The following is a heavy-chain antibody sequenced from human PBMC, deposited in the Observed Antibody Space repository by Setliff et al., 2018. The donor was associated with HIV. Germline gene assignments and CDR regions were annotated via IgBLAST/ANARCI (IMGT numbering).Heavy chain of an antibody. CDR2: INSDASTT. Sequence: QPGGSLRLSCAASGFTFSSYWMHWVRQAPGKGLVWVSRINSDASTTSYADSVKGRFTISRDNAKNTLFLQMNSLRAEDTAVYYCARSSSAWYYFDYWGQGTLVTVSS. V-gene: IGHV3-74*01. CDR1: GFTFSSYW. D-gene: IGHD6-19*01. CDR3: ARSSSAWYYFDY. J-gene: IGHJ4*02.